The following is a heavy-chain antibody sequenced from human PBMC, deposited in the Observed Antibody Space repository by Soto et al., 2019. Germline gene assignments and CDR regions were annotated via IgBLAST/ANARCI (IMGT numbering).Heavy chain of an antibody. Sequence: GESLKISCKGSGYSFSSYWITSVRQIPGKGLEWMERIDPSDSYTNYSPSFQGHVTISADKSISTAYLQWSSLKDSDTTMYYCARQAIFGVIIIAFDIWGQGTMVTVSS. V-gene: IGHV5-10-1*01. D-gene: IGHD3-3*01. CDR1: GYSFSSYW. CDR2: IDPSDSYT. CDR3: ARQAIFGVIIIAFDI. J-gene: IGHJ3*02.